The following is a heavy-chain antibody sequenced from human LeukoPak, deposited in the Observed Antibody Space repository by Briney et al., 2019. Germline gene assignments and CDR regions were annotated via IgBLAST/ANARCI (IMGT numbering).Heavy chain of an antibody. V-gene: IGHV3-23*01. CDR2: ISGGGDTT. J-gene: IGHJ5*02. CDR3: ARGSGGTGNWFDP. D-gene: IGHD1-14*01. Sequence: GGSLRLSCAASGFTFSNFGMSWVRQAPGRGLEWVSGISGGGDTTYYADSVKGRFTISRDNSKNTLYLQMNSLRAEDTAVYYCARGSGGTGNWFDPWGQGTLVTVSS. CDR1: GFTFSNFG.